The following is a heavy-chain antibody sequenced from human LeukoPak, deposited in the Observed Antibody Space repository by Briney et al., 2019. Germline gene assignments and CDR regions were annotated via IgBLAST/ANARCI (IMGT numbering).Heavy chain of an antibody. J-gene: IGHJ3*02. CDR3: AKEMGRFGELFLYAFDI. CDR1: GFTFSSYW. V-gene: IGHV3-7*03. D-gene: IGHD3-10*01. CDR2: IKQDGSEK. Sequence: GGSLRLSCAASGFTFSSYWMSWVRQAPGKGLEWVANIKQDGSEKYYVDSVKGRFTISRDNAKNSLYLQMNSLRAEDMALYYCAKEMGRFGELFLYAFDIWGQGTMVTVSS.